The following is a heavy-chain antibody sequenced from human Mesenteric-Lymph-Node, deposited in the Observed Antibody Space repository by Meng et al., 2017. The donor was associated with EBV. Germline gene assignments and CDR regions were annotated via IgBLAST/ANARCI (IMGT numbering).Heavy chain of an antibody. CDR1: GYTFSDYY. Sequence: VQRLLYGSAVSRTGPSAKVPCNASGYTFSDYYIHWVRPAPGQGIEWMGRVNPKSYCTNFPQKFQGRVPMTRDTYISTAYMELNSLRSEDTAIYYCARATVTRNWFDPWCQGTLVTVSS. D-gene: IGHD4-11*01. V-gene: IGHV1-2*06. CDR3: ARATVTRNWFDP. J-gene: IGHJ5*02. CDR2: VNPKSYCT.